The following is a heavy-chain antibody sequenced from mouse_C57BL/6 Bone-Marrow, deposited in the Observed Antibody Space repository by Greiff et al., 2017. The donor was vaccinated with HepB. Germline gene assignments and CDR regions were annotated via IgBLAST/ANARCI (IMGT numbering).Heavy chain of an antibody. D-gene: IGHD2-3*01. CDR3: ARWWLLDAMDY. CDR1: GYSFTSYY. Sequence: VQLQESGPELVKPGASVKISCKASGYSFTSYYIHWVKQRPGQGLEWIGWIYPGSGNTKYNEKFKGKATLTADTSSSTAYMQLSSLTSEDSAVYYCARWWLLDAMDYWGQGTSVTVSS. J-gene: IGHJ4*01. CDR2: IYPGSGNT. V-gene: IGHV1-66*01.